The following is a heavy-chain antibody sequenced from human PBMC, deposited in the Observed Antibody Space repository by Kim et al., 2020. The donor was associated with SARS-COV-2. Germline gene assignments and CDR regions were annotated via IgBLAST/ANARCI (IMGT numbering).Heavy chain of an antibody. Sequence: SETLSLTCTVSGGSISSYYWSWIRQPPGKGLEWIGYVYYSGSTNYNPSLKSRVTISVDTSKNQFSLKLSSVTAADTAVYYCARIIGYYYYGMDVWGQGTTVTVSS. CDR2: VYYSGST. V-gene: IGHV4-59*13. CDR3: ARIIGYYYYGMDV. CDR1: GGSISSYY. J-gene: IGHJ6*02.